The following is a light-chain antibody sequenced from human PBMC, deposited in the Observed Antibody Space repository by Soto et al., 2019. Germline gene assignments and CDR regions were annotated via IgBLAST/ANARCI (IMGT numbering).Light chain of an antibody. Sequence: DIQMTQSPSTLSASVGDRVTITCRASQSISSWLAWYQQKPGKAPKLLIYKASSLESGVPSRFSGSGSGTEFTLTISSLQHDDFATYYCQQYKSYYTFGQGTKLEIK. V-gene: IGKV1-5*03. CDR3: QQYKSYYT. CDR2: KAS. J-gene: IGKJ2*01. CDR1: QSISSW.